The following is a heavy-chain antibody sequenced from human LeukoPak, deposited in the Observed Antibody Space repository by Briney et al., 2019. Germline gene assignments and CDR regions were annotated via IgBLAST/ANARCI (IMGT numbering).Heavy chain of an antibody. CDR2: VFYPGNT. Sequence: PSETLSLTCTVSGGSISGYYWGWIRQPPGKGLEWIASVFYPGNTYYNPSLKSRVTMSVDTSKNQFSLKLSSVTAADTAVYYCARFIGYQLLGWFDPWGQGTLVTVSS. D-gene: IGHD2-2*01. J-gene: IGHJ5*02. CDR3: ARFIGYQLLGWFDP. CDR1: GGSISGYY. V-gene: IGHV4-39*07.